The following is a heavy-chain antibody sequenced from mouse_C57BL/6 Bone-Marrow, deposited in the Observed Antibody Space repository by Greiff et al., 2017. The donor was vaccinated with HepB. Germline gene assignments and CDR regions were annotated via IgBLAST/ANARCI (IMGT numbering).Heavy chain of an antibody. CDR3: TTRSYYLSFAY. J-gene: IGHJ3*01. CDR2: IDPENGDT. D-gene: IGHD1-1*01. Sequence: VHVKQSGAELVRPGASVKLSCTASGFNIKDDYMHWVKQRPEQGLEWIGWIDPENGDTEYASKFQGKATITADTSSNTAYLQLSSLTSEDTAVYYCTTRSYYLSFAYWGQGTLVTVSA. V-gene: IGHV14-4*01. CDR1: GFNIKDDY.